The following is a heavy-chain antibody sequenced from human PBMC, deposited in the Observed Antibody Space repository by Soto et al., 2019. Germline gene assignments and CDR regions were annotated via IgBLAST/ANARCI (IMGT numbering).Heavy chain of an antibody. CDR3: ARDCSSTSCYWWFDP. V-gene: IGHV1-18*04. CDR2: ISAYNGNT. J-gene: IGHJ5*02. Sequence: ASVKFSCKASGYTFTSYGISWVRQAPGQGLEWMGWISAYNGNTNYAQKLQGRVTMTTDTSTSTAYMELRSLRSDDTAVYYCARDCSSTSCYWWFDPWGQGTLVTVSS. D-gene: IGHD2-2*01. CDR1: GYTFTSYG.